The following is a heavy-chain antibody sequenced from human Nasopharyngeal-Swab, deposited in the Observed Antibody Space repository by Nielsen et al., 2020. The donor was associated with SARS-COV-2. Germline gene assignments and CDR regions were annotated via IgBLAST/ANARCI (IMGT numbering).Heavy chain of an antibody. CDR2: IKSKNGGGTT. CDR1: GFSFKIAW. V-gene: IGHV3-15*01. J-gene: IGHJ6*02. CDR3: TGDTENYQYYGLDV. Sequence: GESLKISCAASGFSFKIAWMSWVRQAPGRGLEWVGRIKSKNGGGTTDYAAPVKGRFTISRDDSKNILYLQMNSLRIEDTAVYFCTGDTENYQYYGLDVWGQGTTVTVSS.